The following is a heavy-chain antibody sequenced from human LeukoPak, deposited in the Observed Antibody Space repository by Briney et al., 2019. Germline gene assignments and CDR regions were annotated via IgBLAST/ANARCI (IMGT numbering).Heavy chain of an antibody. CDR1: GYTFTSYD. D-gene: IGHD3-16*01. Sequence: ASVKVSCKASGYTFTSYDINWVRQATGQGVEWMGWMNPNSGNTGYAQRFQGRVTMTRNTSISTAYMELGSLRSEDTAVYYCARVGTFGGVIDYWGQGTLVTVSS. J-gene: IGHJ4*02. CDR3: ARVGTFGGVIDY. V-gene: IGHV1-8*01. CDR2: MNPNSGNT.